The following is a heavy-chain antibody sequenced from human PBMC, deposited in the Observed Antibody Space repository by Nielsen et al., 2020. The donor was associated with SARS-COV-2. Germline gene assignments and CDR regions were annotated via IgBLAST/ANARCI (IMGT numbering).Heavy chain of an antibody. CDR2: IYSGGST. CDR3: ARARVVGATTAWWFDP. V-gene: IGHV3-53*04. D-gene: IGHD1-26*01. CDR1: GFTVSSNY. J-gene: IGHJ5*02. Sequence: GGSLRLSCAASGFTVSSNYMSWVRQAPGKGLEWVSVIYSGGSTYYADSVKGRFTISRHNSKNTLYLQMNSLRAEDTAVYYCARARVVGATTAWWFDPWGQGTLVTVSS.